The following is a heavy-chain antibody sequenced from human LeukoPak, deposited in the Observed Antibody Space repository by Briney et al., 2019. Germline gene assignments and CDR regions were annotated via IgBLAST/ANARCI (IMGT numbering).Heavy chain of an antibody. CDR1: GGSFSGYY. CDR2: INHSGST. J-gene: IGHJ4*02. Sequence: SETQSLTCAVYGGSFSGYYWSWIRQPPGKGLEWIGEINHSGSTNYNPSLKSRVTISVDTSKNQFSLKLSSVTAADTAVYYCASRIAVAGTGGLDYWGQGTLVTVSS. D-gene: IGHD6-19*01. CDR3: ASRIAVAGTGGLDY. V-gene: IGHV4-34*01.